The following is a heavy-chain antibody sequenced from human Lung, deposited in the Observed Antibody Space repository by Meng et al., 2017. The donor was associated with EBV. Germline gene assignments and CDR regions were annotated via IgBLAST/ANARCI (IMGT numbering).Heavy chain of an antibody. CDR1: GYTFTGYY. J-gene: IGHJ5*02. V-gene: IGHV1-2*04. D-gene: IGHD1-1*01. CDR3: ARGRYELIWGLFDP. Sequence: QVQLVRSGAEVKKPGSSVKASCKASGYTFTGYYIHWVRQAPGQGLEWMGWINPNTGGTKYAQKFQGWVTLTRDTSISTAYMELSRLRSDDTAVYYCARGRYELIWGLFDPWGQGTLVTVSS. CDR2: INPNTGGT.